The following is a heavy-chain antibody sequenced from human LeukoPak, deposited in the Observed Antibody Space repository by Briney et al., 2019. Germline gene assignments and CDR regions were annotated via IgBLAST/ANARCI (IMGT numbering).Heavy chain of an antibody. V-gene: IGHV1-46*01. CDR2: INPSGSST. CDR1: GYSFTSHY. Sequence: GASVKVSCKASGYSFTSHYMHWVRQAPGQGLEWMGLINPSGSSTLYAQKFQGRVTMTRDMSTTTDYMELSSLRSEGTAVYYCAGGGNTVKYAFDIWGQGTMVTVSS. J-gene: IGHJ3*02. CDR3: AGGGNTVKYAFDI. D-gene: IGHD3-16*01.